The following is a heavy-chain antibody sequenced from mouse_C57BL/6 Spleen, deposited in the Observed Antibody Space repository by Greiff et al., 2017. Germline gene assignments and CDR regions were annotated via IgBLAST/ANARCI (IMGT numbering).Heavy chain of an antibody. V-gene: IGHV7-1*01. D-gene: IGHD2-1*01. CDR1: GFTFSYFY. CDR3: ARDEASMGNYQAFAY. Sequence: EVNVVESGGGLVQSGRSLRLSCATSGFTFSYFYMEWVRQAPGKGLEWIAASRNKANDYTTEYSASVKGRFIVSRDTSQSILYLQMNALRAEDTAIYYCARDEASMGNYQAFAYGGQGTLVTVSA. J-gene: IGHJ3*01. CDR2: SRNKANDYTT.